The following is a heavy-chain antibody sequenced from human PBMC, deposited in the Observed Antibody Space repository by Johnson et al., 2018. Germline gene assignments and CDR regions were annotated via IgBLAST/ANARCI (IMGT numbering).Heavy chain of an antibody. J-gene: IGHJ3*01. V-gene: IGHV3-33*01. CDR1: GFIFTSYA. Sequence: QVQLVESGGGVVRPGRSLRLSCAASGFIFTSYAMHWVRQAPGKGLEWVAVIWFDGSNKYYADFVKGRCTISRDKSKDTLYLQMNSLRAADTAVYYCARDAGVGLQHDAFDVWGQGTMVIVSS. CDR2: IWFDGSNK. CDR3: ARDAGVGLQHDAFDV. D-gene: IGHD5-24*01.